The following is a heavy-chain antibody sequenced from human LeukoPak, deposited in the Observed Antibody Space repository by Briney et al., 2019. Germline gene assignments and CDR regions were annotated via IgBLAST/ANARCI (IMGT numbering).Heavy chain of an antibody. CDR2: ISGSGGST. D-gene: IGHD1-1*01. Sequence: PGGSLRLSCAATGLTVSSNFMSWVRQAPGKGLEWVSAISGSGGSTYYADSVKGRFTISRDNSKNTLYLQMNSLRAEDTAVYYCAKQQLGYYFDYWGQGTLVTVSS. V-gene: IGHV3-23*01. CDR1: GLTVSSNF. CDR3: AKQQLGYYFDY. J-gene: IGHJ4*02.